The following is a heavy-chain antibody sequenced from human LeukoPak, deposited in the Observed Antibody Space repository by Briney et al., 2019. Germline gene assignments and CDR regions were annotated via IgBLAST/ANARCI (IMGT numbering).Heavy chain of an antibody. D-gene: IGHD6-13*01. CDR2: IYHSGST. CDR1: GVSISSSNW. V-gene: IGHV4-4*02. CDR3: ARTYSTAEAFDI. Sequence: SETLSLTCAVSGVSISSSNWWSWVRQPPGKGLEWIGEIYHSGSTNYNPSLKSRVTISVDKSKNQFSLELSSVTAADTAVYYCARTYSTAEAFDIWGQGTMVTVSS. J-gene: IGHJ3*02.